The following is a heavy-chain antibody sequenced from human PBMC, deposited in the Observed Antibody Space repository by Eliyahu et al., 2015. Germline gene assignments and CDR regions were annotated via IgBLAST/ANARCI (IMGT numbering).Heavy chain of an antibody. Sequence: EVQLVESGGGLVQPGRSLRLSCAASGFXFXDXAXXWVRXXPGKGLEWVSGISWNSGSIGYADSVKGRFTISRDNAKNSLYLQMNSLRAEDTALYYCAKFPHGDYGWDYGGKLRGRDAFDIWGQGTMVTVSS. CDR1: GFXFXDXA. D-gene: IGHD4-23*01. CDR2: ISWNSGSI. V-gene: IGHV3-9*01. CDR3: AKFPHGDYGWDYGGKLRGRDAFDI. J-gene: IGHJ3*02.